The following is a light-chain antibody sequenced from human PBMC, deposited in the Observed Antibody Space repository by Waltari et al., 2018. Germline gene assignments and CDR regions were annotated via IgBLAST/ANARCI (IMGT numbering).Light chain of an antibody. V-gene: IGLV2-14*01. CDR2: ESS. CDR3: CAYTSSDTYV. J-gene: IGLJ1*01. Sequence: GPRPIVYESSNRPSGVANRFAGSMSGYTASLTISGLQAEDEADYYCCAYTSSDTYVFGSGTTVTVL.